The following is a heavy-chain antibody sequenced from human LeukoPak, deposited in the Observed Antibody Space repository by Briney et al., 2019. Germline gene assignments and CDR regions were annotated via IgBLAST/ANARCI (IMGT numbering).Heavy chain of an antibody. V-gene: IGHV1-69*13. D-gene: IGHD6-13*01. CDR1: GGTFSSYA. CDR2: IIPIFGTA. CDR3: ARDLVAAAGFDY. Sequence: SVKVSCKASGGTFSSYAISWVRQAPGQGLEWMGGIIPIFGTANYAQKFQGRVTITADESTSTAYMELSSLRSEDTAVYYCARDLVAAAGFDYWSQGTLVTVSS. J-gene: IGHJ4*02.